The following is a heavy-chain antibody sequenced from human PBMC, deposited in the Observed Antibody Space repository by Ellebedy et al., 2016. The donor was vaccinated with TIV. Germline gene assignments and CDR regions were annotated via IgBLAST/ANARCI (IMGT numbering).Heavy chain of an antibody. Sequence: SETLSLXCTVSGGSVSSGSYYWSWIRQPPGKGLEWIGYIYYSGSTNYNPSLKSRVTISVDTSKNQFSLKLSSVTAADTAVYYCARDSGAFDIWGQGTMVTVSS. J-gene: IGHJ3*02. D-gene: IGHD3-10*01. CDR3: ARDSGAFDI. V-gene: IGHV4-61*01. CDR2: IYYSGST. CDR1: GGSVSSGSYY.